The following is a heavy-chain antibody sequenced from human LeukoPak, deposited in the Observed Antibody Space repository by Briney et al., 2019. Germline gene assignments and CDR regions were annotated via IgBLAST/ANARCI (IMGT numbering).Heavy chain of an antibody. CDR3: ARDDCSGRTCHSDHWFDP. V-gene: IGHV4-61*02. Sequence: PSETLSLTCTVSGGSISSGSYYWSWIRQPAGKGLEWIGRIYTSGSTNYNPSLKSRVTISVDTSKNQFSLTLRSVTAADTAIYYCARDDCSGRTCHSDHWFDPWGQGTLVTVSP. J-gene: IGHJ5*02. CDR2: IYTSGST. D-gene: IGHD2-15*01. CDR1: GGSISSGSYY.